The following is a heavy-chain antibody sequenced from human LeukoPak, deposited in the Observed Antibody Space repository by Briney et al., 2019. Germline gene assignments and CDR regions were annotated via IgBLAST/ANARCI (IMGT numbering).Heavy chain of an antibody. CDR1: GFTFSSYW. V-gene: IGHV3-48*01. J-gene: IGHJ4*02. Sequence: GGPLRLSCAASGFTFSSYWMHWVRQAPGKGLEWVSYISSSSSTIYYADSVKGRFTISRDNAKNSLYLQMNSLRAEDTAVYYCAKAPLGDILTGYGYFDYWGQGTLVTVSS. CDR2: ISSSSSTI. CDR3: AKAPLGDILTGYGYFDY. D-gene: IGHD3-9*01.